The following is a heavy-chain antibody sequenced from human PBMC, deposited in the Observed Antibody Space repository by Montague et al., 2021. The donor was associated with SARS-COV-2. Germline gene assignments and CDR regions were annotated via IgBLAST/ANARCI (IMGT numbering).Heavy chain of an antibody. CDR1: GGSIRSGSYY. CDR3: AREYGDYSYYYGLDV. J-gene: IGHJ6*02. V-gene: IGHV4-61*02. D-gene: IGHD4-17*01. CDR2: IYSSGST. Sequence: TLSLTCTVSGGSIRSGSYYWSWIRQPAGKGLEWIGRIYSSGSTNYNPSLKSRVTTSVDTSKNQFSLKVSSVTAADTAVYYCAREYGDYSYYYGLDVWGQGTTVTVSS.